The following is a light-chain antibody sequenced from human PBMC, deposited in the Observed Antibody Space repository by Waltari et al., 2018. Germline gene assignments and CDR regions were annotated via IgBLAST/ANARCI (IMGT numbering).Light chain of an antibody. V-gene: IGLV3-1*01. J-gene: IGLJ2*01. CDR3: QAWDSSTAGV. CDR2: QDS. Sequence: SYELTQPPSVSVSPGQTAIITCSGDNSGVNYARWYQQKPGQSPVLVIYQDSKRPSGIPERFSGSNSGNTATLTISGTQAMDEADYYCQAWDSSTAGVFGGGTKLTVL. CDR1: NSGVNY.